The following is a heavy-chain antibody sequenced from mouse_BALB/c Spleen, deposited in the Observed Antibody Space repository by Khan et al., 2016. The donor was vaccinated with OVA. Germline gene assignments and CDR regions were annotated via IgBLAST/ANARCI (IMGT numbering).Heavy chain of an antibody. Sequence: EIQLEQSGAELVKPGASVKLSCTASGFNIKDTYMHWVKQRPEQGLEWVGRIDPANGNTKYDPKFQGKATITADTSSNTAYLQLSSLTSEDTAVYYCARDYWDVFAYWGQGTLVTVSA. D-gene: IGHD4-1*01. CDR3: ARDYWDVFAY. CDR1: GFNIKDTY. J-gene: IGHJ3*01. V-gene: IGHV14-3*02. CDR2: IDPANGNT.